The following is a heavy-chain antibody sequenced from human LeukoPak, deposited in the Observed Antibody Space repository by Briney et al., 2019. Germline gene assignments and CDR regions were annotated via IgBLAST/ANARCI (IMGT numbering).Heavy chain of an antibody. CDR1: GGTFSSYA. CDR3: ARGPRYCSSTSCYLVWFDP. V-gene: IGHV1-69*13. D-gene: IGHD2-2*01. CDR2: IIPIFGTA. J-gene: IGHJ5*02. Sequence: ASVKVSCKASGGTFSSYAISWVRQAPGQGLERMGGIIPIFGTANYAQKFQGRVTITADESTSTAYMELSSLRSEDTAVYYRARGPRYCSSTSCYLVWFDPWGQGTLVTVSS.